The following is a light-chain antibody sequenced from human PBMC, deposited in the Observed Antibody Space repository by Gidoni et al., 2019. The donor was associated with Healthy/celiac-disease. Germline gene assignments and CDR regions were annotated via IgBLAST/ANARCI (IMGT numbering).Light chain of an antibody. Sequence: AIQLTQSPSSLSASVGDRVTITCPASQGISSALAWYQQKPGKAPKLLSYDASSLESGVPSRFSGSGAGKDFTITIRSLQPEDFANYYCQQFNSYPFTFGRGTKVDIK. J-gene: IGKJ3*01. CDR1: QGISSA. CDR3: QQFNSYPFT. CDR2: DAS. V-gene: IGKV1-13*02.